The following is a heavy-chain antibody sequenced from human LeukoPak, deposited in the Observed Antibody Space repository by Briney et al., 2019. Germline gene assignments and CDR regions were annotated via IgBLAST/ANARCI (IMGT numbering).Heavy chain of an antibody. Sequence: SETLSLTCTVSGGSISTYSWNWIWQPPGQGLEWIGYVNNHGGTYNNPSLKSRVTVSLDMSKNQFFLKLSSATAADTAVYYCARDAGGTWFDPWGQGILVTVSS. V-gene: IGHV4-59*01. J-gene: IGHJ5*02. CDR1: GGSISTYS. CDR2: VNNHGGT. CDR3: ARDAGGTWFDP.